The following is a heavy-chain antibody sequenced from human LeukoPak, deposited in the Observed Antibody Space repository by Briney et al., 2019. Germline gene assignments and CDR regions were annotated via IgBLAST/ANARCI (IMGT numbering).Heavy chain of an antibody. CDR1: GFTFSSYT. D-gene: IGHD1-26*01. Sequence: GGSLRLSCSASGFTFSSYTMLWVRQAPGKGLKYVSTISSNGGTTYYADSMKGRFTISRDNSKNTLYLQMSSLRVEDTAVYYCVRSWDLQRPGDYWGQGTLVTVSS. CDR3: VRSWDLQRPGDY. J-gene: IGHJ4*02. V-gene: IGHV3-64D*09. CDR2: ISSNGGTT.